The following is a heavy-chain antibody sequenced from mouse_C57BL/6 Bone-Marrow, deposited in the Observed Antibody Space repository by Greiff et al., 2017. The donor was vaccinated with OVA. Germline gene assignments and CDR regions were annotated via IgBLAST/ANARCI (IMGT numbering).Heavy chain of an antibody. CDR2: ISSGGSYT. V-gene: IGHV5-6*02. J-gene: IGHJ1*03. CDR3: ARRPPVLLRYWYFDV. CDR1: GFTFSSYG. Sequence: EVKLMESGGDLVKPGGSLKLSCAASGFTFSSYGMSWVRQTPDKRLEWVATISSGGSYTYYPDSVKGRFTISRDNAKNTLYLQMSSLKSEDTAMYYCARRPPVLLRYWYFDVWGTGTTVTVSS. D-gene: IGHD1-1*01.